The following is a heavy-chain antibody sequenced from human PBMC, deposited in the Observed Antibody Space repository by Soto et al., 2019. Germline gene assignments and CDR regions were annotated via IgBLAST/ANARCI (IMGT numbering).Heavy chain of an antibody. CDR2: INPSGGST. J-gene: IGHJ6*02. V-gene: IGHV1-46*01. D-gene: IGHD6-13*01. CDR3: ARDRAAAVGNYYYGMDV. Sequence: ASVKVSCKASGYTFTSYYMHWVRQAPGQGLEWMGIINPSGGSTSYAQKFQGRVTMTRDTSTSTVYMELSSLRSEDTAVYYCARDRAAAVGNYYYGMDVWGQGTTVTSP. CDR1: GYTFTSYY.